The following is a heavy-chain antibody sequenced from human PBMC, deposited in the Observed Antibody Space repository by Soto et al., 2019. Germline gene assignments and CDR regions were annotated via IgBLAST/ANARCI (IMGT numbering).Heavy chain of an antibody. CDR3: ARGYYSGSNPSSFDY. CDR2: ITPTLNIA. J-gene: IGHJ4*02. D-gene: IGHD1-26*01. V-gene: IGHV1-69*01. CDR1: GGTFSSYT. Sequence: QLQLVQSGAEVREPGSSVKVSCKASGGTFSSYTVIWVRQSPGQGLEWMGGITPTLNIAKYAEKLQGRVTITSDESTSTVNMHLSSMRSEDTAGYFCARGYYSGSNPSSFDYWGQGTLVAVSS.